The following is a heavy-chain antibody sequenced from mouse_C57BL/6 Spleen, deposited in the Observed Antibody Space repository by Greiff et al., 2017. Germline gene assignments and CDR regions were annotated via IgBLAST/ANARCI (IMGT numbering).Heavy chain of an antibody. CDR3: ARWRVLLRSTLTVSSGDYYAMDY. V-gene: IGHV1-26*01. CDR2: INPNNGGT. J-gene: IGHJ4*01. CDR1: GYTFTDYY. Sequence: EVQLQQSGPELVKPGASVKISCKASGYTFTDYYMNWVKQRHGTSLEWIGDINPNNGGTSYNQKFKGKATLTVDKSSSTAYMELRSLTSEDSAVYYCARWRVLLRSTLTVSSGDYYAMDYWGQGTSVTVSS. D-gene: IGHD1-1*01.